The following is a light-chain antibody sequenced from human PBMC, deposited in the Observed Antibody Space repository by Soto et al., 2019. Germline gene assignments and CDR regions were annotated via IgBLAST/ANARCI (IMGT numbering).Light chain of an antibody. Sequence: EIVMTQSPATLSVSPGERATLSCRASQSVSSNLAWYQQKPGQAPRLIIYGASTRATGIPARISGSGSGTEFTLTISSLQSEDFAISYCQQYDEWPPSYTFVQGTKLE. V-gene: IGKV3-15*01. CDR2: GAS. CDR1: QSVSSN. J-gene: IGKJ2*01. CDR3: QQYDEWPPSYT.